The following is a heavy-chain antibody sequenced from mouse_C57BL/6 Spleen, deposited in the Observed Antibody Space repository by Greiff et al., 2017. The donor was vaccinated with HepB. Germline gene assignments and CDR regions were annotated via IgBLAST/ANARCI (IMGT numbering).Heavy chain of an antibody. CDR2: ISYDGSN. V-gene: IGHV3-6*01. Sequence: EVQLQESGPGLVKPSQSLSLTCSVTGYSITSGYYWNWIRQFPGNKLEWMGYISYDGSNNYNPSLKNRISITRDTSKNQFFLKLNSVTTEDTATYYCARDNYGNPFDYWGQGTTLTVSS. J-gene: IGHJ2*01. CDR1: GYSITSGYY. CDR3: ARDNYGNPFDY. D-gene: IGHD2-1*01.